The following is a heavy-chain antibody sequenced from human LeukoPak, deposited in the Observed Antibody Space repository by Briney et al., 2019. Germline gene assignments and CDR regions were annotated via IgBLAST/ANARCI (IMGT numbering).Heavy chain of an antibody. CDR2: IIPIFGTA. V-gene: IGHV1-69*13. Sequence: GASVKVSCKASGGTFSSYAISWVRQAPGQGLEWMGGIIPIFGTANYAQKFQGRVTITADESTSTAYMELSSLRSEDTAVYYCARALERTSYSSYGSFDYWGQGTLVTVSS. CDR3: ARALERTSYSSYGSFDY. CDR1: GGTFSSYA. J-gene: IGHJ4*02. D-gene: IGHD3-10*01.